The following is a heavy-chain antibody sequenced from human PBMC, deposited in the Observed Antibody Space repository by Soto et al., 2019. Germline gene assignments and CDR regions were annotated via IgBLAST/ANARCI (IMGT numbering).Heavy chain of an antibody. CDR2: IIPIFGTA. D-gene: IGHD4-17*01. Sequence: QVQLVQSGAEVKKPGSSVKVSCKASGGTFSSYAISWVRQAPGQGLEWMGGIIPIFGTANYAQKFQGRVTITADESTSTAYMELSSLRSEDTAVYYCARGLEDGDEKYYYYYYGMDVWGQGTTVTVSS. CDR3: ARGLEDGDEKYYYYYYGMDV. V-gene: IGHV1-69*01. CDR1: GGTFSSYA. J-gene: IGHJ6*02.